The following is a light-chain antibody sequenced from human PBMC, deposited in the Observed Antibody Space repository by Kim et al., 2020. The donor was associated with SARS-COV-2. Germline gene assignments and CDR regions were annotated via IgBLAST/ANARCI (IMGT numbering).Light chain of an antibody. CDR1: SSNIGNNY. J-gene: IGLJ3*02. Sequence: QSVLTQPPSVSAAPGQKVTISCSGSSSNIGNNYVSWYQQLPGTAPKLLIYDNNKRPSGIPDRFSGSKSGTSATLGITGLKTGDEADYYCGTWDSSLSAEVFGGGTQLTVL. CDR2: DNN. V-gene: IGLV1-51*01. CDR3: GTWDSSLSAEV.